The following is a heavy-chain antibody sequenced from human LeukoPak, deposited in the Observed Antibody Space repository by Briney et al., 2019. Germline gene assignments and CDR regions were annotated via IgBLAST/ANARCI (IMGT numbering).Heavy chain of an antibody. CDR1: GFTFDDYG. V-gene: IGHV3-20*04. J-gene: IGHJ4*02. Sequence: GPGGSLRLSCAASGFTFDDYGVSWVRQAPGKGLEWVSGINWNGGSTGYADSVKGRFTISRDNAKNSLYLQMNSLRAEDAALYYCARDYTATGRDYWGQGTLVTVSS. D-gene: IGHD5-18*01. CDR2: INWNGGST. CDR3: ARDYTATGRDY.